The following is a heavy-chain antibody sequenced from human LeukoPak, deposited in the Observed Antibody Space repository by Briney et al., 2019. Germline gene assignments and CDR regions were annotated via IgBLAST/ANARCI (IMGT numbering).Heavy chain of an antibody. Sequence: SETLSLTCTVSGGSISRYYWSWIRQPAGKGLEWIGRIYTSGSTNYNPSLKSRVTMSVDTFRNQFSLKLSSVTAAETAVYYCASSSSGEDYSDYWGQGTLVTVAS. CDR2: IYTSGST. D-gene: IGHD6-6*01. CDR1: GGSISRYY. CDR3: ASSSSGEDYSDY. V-gene: IGHV4-4*07. J-gene: IGHJ4*02.